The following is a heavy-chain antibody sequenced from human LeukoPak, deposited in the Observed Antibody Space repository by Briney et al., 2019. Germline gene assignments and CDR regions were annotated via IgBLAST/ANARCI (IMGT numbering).Heavy chain of an antibody. J-gene: IGHJ4*02. CDR2: IYHSGST. D-gene: IGHD3-3*01. V-gene: IGHV4-38-2*01. CDR3: ARRIFGVVANYFDY. Sequence: SSETLSLTCAVSGYSISSGYYWGRIRQPPGKGLEWIGSIYHSGSTYYNPSLKSRVTISVDTSKNQFSLKLSSVTAADTAVYYCARRIFGVVANYFDYWGQGTLVTVSS. CDR1: GYSISSGYY.